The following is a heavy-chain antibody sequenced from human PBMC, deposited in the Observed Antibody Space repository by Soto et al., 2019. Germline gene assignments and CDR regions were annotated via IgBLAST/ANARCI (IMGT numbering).Heavy chain of an antibody. CDR1: GFTFSSYA. D-gene: IGHD1-1*01. J-gene: IGHJ6*02. Sequence: EVQLLESGGGLVQPGGSLRLSCAASGFTFSSYALTWVRQAPGKGLEWVSVIGASGSSTFHADSVKGRFTISRDNSKNTLYLQMNGLRAEDTAVYHCARDTRCMTINCDFHYGMDVWGQGTTVTVSS. V-gene: IGHV3-23*01. CDR2: IGASGSST. CDR3: ARDTRCMTINCDFHYGMDV.